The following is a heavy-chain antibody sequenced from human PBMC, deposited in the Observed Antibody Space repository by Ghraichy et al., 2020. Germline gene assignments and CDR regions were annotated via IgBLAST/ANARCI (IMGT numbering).Heavy chain of an antibody. Sequence: ASVKVSCKASGYTFTSYGISWVRQAPGQGLEWMGWISAYNGNTNYAQKLQGRVTMTTDTSTSTAYMELRSLRSDDTAVYYCARLVLSGSYNFNFDYWGQGTLVTVSS. J-gene: IGHJ4*02. CDR2: ISAYNGNT. V-gene: IGHV1-18*01. CDR1: GYTFTSYG. CDR3: ARLVLSGSYNFNFDY. D-gene: IGHD1-26*01.